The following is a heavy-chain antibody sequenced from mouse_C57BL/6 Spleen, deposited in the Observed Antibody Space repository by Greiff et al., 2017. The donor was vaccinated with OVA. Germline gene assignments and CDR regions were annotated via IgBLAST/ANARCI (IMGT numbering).Heavy chain of an antibody. D-gene: IGHD2-5*01. CDR3: ARGGGSNYGGNFDV. CDR1: GYSFTSYY. CDR2: IYPGSGNT. Sequence: VQLQQSGPELVKPGASVKISCKASGYSFTSYYIHWVKQRPGQGLEWIGWIYPGSGNTKYNEKFKGKATLTADKSSSTAYMQLSSLTSEDSAVYYCARGGGSNYGGNFDVWGTGTTVTVSS. J-gene: IGHJ1*03. V-gene: IGHV1-66*01.